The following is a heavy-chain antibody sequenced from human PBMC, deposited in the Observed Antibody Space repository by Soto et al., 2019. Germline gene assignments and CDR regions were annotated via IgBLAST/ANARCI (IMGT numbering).Heavy chain of an antibody. CDR1: GYTFTGYY. Sequence: ASVKVSCKASGYTFTGYYIHWMRQAPGQGLEWMGWINPNSGDTNLAQKFQGRVTMTRDTSISTTYMELSRLASDDTAAYFCARGIVVRGQGWFDPWGQGTLVTVSS. V-gene: IGHV1-2*02. CDR3: ARGIVVRGQGWFDP. D-gene: IGHD2-15*01. J-gene: IGHJ5*02. CDR2: INPNSGDT.